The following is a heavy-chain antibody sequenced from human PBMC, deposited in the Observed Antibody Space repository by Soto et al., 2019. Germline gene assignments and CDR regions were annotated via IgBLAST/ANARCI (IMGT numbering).Heavy chain of an antibody. CDR3: AKVAPFILGSPV. CDR2: ITGSGGAI. V-gene: IGHV3-48*03. Sequence: EVKLVDSGGGLVQPGGSLRLSCIASGFAFSSSEMNWFRQTPEKGLEWLAYITGSGGAIFHADSVKGRFSISRDNAKNSLFLAMNHLTADDTGVYYCAKVAPFILGSPVWGQGTLVTVSS. CDR1: GFAFSSSE. D-gene: IGHD3-9*01. J-gene: IGHJ4*02.